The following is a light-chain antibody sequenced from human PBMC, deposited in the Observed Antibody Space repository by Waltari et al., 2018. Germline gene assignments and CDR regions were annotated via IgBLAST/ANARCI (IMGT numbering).Light chain of an antibody. CDR3: QHYVRLPVT. CDR2: AKS. Sequence: EIVLTQSPGTLSLSPGERATLSCRASQSVGRSLTWYQQKRGRAPSLLIYAKSTRATGIPDRFSGSGSGTDFSLTISRLEPEDFAVYYCQHYVRLPVTFGLGTKVEIK. J-gene: IGKJ1*01. V-gene: IGKV3-20*01. CDR1: QSVGRS.